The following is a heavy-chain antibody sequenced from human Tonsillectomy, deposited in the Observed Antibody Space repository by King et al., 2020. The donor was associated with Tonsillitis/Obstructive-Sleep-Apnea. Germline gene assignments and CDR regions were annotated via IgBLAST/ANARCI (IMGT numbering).Heavy chain of an antibody. CDR2: MYFSGST. CDR3: ARHAQRWSQFDY. D-gene: IGHD5-18*01. Sequence: LQLQESGPGLVKPSETLSLTCSVSGGSISSSGDYLGWIRQPPGQGLEWIGSMYFSGSTYYNPSPKSRVTISVDTSKNQFSLKLNSVTAADTAVYYCARHAQRWSQFDYWGQGTLVTVSS. J-gene: IGHJ4*02. V-gene: IGHV4-39*01. CDR1: GGSISSSGDY.